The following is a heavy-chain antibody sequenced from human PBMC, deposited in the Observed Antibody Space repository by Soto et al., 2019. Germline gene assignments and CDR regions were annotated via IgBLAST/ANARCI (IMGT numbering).Heavy chain of an antibody. V-gene: IGHV4-4*07. D-gene: IGHD1-1*01. J-gene: IGHJ5*02. CDR2: IYATGTT. CDR1: GASISGYY. CDR3: VRDGTKTLRDWFDP. Sequence: SETLSLTCTVSGASISGYYWSWIRKSAGKGLEWIGRIYATGTTDYNPSLRSRVMMSVDTSKKQFSLRLRSVTAADTAVYYCVRDGTKTLRDWFDPWGQGISVTVSS.